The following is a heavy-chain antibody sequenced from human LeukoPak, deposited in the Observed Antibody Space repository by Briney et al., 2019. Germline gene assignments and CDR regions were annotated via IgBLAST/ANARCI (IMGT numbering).Heavy chain of an antibody. D-gene: IGHD3-10*01. J-gene: IGHJ6*02. CDR2: ISYDGSHK. Sequence: GGSLRLSCAASGFTFSGYGMHWVRQAPGKGLEWVAVISYDGSHKYYADSVKGRFAISRDSSKNTLYLQMNSLRAEDTAVYYCARGDYYGSGSGYGMDVWGQGTTVTVSS. CDR3: ARGDYYGSGSGYGMDV. CDR1: GFTFSGYG. V-gene: IGHV3-30*03.